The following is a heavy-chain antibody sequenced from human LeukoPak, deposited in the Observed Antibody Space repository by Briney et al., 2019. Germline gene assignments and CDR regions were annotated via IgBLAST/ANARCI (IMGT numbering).Heavy chain of an antibody. J-gene: IGHJ4*02. CDR3: AKDVGKWESLHFFDY. CDR2: ISGSGAST. D-gene: IGHD1-26*01. V-gene: IGHV3-23*01. Sequence: GGSLRLSCLTSGFTLSTNAMSWVRQAPGKGLGWISGISGSGASTYYADSVKGRFTISRDDSRNTLYLQMNSLRGDDTAVYYCAKDVGKWESLHFFDYWGQGTLVTVSS. CDR1: GFTLSTNA.